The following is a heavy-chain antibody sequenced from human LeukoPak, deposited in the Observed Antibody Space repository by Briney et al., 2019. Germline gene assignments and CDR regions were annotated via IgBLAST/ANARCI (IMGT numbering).Heavy chain of an antibody. CDR1: GFTFSTYG. CDR3: AKNYGATVDY. J-gene: IGHJ4*02. D-gene: IGHD3-16*01. CDR2: VWFDGSNK. Sequence: GGSLRLSCAASGFTFSTYGMHWVRQAPGKGLEWVAAVWFDGSNKYYADSVRGRFTVSRDNSKNTLYLQMNSLRAEDTAVYFCAKNYGATVDYWGQGTLVTVSS. V-gene: IGHV3-33*03.